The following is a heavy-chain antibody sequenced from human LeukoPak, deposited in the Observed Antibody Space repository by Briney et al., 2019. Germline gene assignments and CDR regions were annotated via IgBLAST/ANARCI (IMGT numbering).Heavy chain of an antibody. CDR2: IYYSGST. D-gene: IGHD5-24*01. J-gene: IGHJ4*02. CDR3: ASLGGERFDY. Sequence: SETLSLTCTVSGGSISSYYWSWIRQPPGKGLEWIGYIYYSGSTNYNPSLKSRVTISVDASKNQFSLKLSSVTAADTAVYYCASLGGERFDYWGQGALVTVSS. V-gene: IGHV4-59*08. CDR1: GGSISSYY.